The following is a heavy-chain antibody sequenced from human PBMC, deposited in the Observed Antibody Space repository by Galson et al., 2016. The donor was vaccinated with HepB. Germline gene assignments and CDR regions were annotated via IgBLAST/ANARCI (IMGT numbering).Heavy chain of an antibody. CDR1: GYTFTGYY. V-gene: IGHV1-3*01. CDR3: ARSRAYYYDISGHYYEPGFDL. J-gene: IGHJ3*01. D-gene: IGHD3-22*01. Sequence: SVKVSCKASGYTFTGYYMHWVRQAPGQGLEWMGWINAGNGDKTYSQKFQDRVNTTMYTSASTPYMELSSLRSEDTAVYYCARSRAYYYDISGHYYEPGFDLWGQGTMVTVSS. CDR2: INAGNGDK.